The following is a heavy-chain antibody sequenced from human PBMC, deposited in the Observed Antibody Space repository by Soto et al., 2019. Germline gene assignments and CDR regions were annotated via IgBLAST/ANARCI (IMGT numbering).Heavy chain of an antibody. CDR3: ARDERDSCSGGDCFYFDS. Sequence: QVQLVQSGGEVKKPGASVKVSCKASGYTFTNYGISWVRQAPGQGLEGLGWVSTYNSNTNSAPRLQGRLTMTTDTSTSTAYMELRSLTSDDTAVYYCARDERDSCSGGDCFYFDSWGEGTLVTVSS. J-gene: IGHJ4*02. D-gene: IGHD2-21*02. V-gene: IGHV1-18*04. CDR2: VSTYNSNT. CDR1: GYTFTNYG.